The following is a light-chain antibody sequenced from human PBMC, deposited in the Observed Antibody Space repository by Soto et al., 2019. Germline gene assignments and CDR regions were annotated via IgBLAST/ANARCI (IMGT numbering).Light chain of an antibody. CDR1: SGSIASNY. J-gene: IGLJ3*02. CDR2: EDN. V-gene: IGLV6-57*01. CDR3: QSYDATNQV. Sequence: QSVSESPGKTVIISCTRSSGSIASNYVQWYQQRPGSSPTTVIYEDNQRPSGVPDRFSGSIDSSSNSASLTISGLETEDEADYFCQSYDATNQVFGGGTKLTVL.